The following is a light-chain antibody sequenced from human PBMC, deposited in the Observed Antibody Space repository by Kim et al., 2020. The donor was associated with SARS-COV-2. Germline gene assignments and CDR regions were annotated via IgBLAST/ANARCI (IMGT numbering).Light chain of an antibody. CDR3: QQRGSWPPT. V-gene: IGKV3-11*01. CDR1: RSLSRS. CDR2: DAS. J-gene: IGKJ5*01. Sequence: SLSLGERATPSCRARRSLSRSLTWYQQTPGQPPRLLIFDASDRATGIPARFSGSGSGTDFTLTISSLEPEDFAVYYCQQRGSWPPTFGQGTRLEIK.